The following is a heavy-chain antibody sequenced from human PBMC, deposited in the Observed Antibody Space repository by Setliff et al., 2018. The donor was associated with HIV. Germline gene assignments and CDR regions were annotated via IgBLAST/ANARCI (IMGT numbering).Heavy chain of an antibody. J-gene: IGHJ3*02. V-gene: IGHV3-53*01. D-gene: IGHD3-22*01. CDR3: ARAMVPDSSGYYRPPAFDI. CDR1: GYSISSGYY. CDR2: IYSGGST. Sequence: ETLSLTCTVSGYSISSGYYWGWIRQPPGKGLEWVSVIYSGGSTYYADSVKGRFTISRDNSKNTLYLQMNSLRAEDTAVYYCARAMVPDSSGYYRPPAFDIWGQGTMVTVSS.